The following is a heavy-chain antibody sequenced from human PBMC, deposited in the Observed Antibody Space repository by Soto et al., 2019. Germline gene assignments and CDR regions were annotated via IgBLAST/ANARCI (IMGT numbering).Heavy chain of an antibody. V-gene: IGHV4-34*01. CDR1: GGSFSGYY. CDR3: ARGDYGDSAFDY. D-gene: IGHD4-17*01. CDR2: INHSGST. J-gene: IGHJ4*02. Sequence: SETLSLTXAVYGGSFSGYYWSWIRQPPGKGLEWIGEINHSGSTNYNPSLKSRVTISVDTSKNQFSLKLSSVTAADTAVYYCARGDYGDSAFDYWGQGTLVTVSS.